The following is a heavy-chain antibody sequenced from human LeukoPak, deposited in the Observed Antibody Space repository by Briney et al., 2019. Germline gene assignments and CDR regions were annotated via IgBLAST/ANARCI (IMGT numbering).Heavy chain of an antibody. D-gene: IGHD1-1*01. J-gene: IGHJ3*02. CDR3: ARGRERQGYAFDI. CDR2: ISSSSSTI. Sequence: PGGSLRLSCAASGFTFSSYSMNWVRQAPGKGLEWVSYISSSSSTIYYADSVKGRFTISRDNAKNSLYLQMNSLRAEDTAVYYCARGRERQGYAFDIWGQGTMVTVSS. V-gene: IGHV3-48*04. CDR1: GFTFSSYS.